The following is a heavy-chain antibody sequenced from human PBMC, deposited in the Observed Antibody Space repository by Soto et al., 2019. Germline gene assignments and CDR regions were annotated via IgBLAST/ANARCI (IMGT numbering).Heavy chain of an antibody. V-gene: IGHV4-31*03. CDR3: ARALYYYDRTDY. Sequence: PSETLSLTCTVSGDSISSGGYYWSWIRQYPGKGLGWIGYIYHSGSTNYNPSLKSRVTISVDTSKNQFSLKLSSVTAADTAVYYCARALYYYDRTDYWGQGTLVTVS. CDR2: IYHSGST. CDR1: GDSISSGGYY. J-gene: IGHJ4*02. D-gene: IGHD3-22*01.